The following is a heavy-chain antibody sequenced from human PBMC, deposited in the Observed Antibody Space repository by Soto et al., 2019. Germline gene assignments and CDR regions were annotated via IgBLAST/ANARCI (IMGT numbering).Heavy chain of an antibody. CDR3: ARDLGSGYDPGDY. D-gene: IGHD5-12*01. CDR1: GDIFSGYS. Sequence: QVQLVQSGAEVKKPGSSVKVSCKTSGDIFSGYSISWVRQAPGQGLEWMGGIIPIFGTTNYAQRFHARVTITADKSTSTVYMELYSLKSEDTAVYYCARDLGSGYDPGDYWGQGTLVTVSS. CDR2: IIPIFGTT. J-gene: IGHJ4*02. V-gene: IGHV1-69*14.